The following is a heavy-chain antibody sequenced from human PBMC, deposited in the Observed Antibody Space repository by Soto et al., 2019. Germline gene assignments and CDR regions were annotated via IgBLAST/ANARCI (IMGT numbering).Heavy chain of an antibody. CDR2: TSYDGTNK. J-gene: IGHJ3*02. V-gene: IGHV3-30-3*01. CDR1: GFTLSNYA. Sequence: QVQLVESGGGVAQPGGSLRLSCTASGFTLSNYAMHWVRQAPGKGLEWVAVTSYDGTNKYDADSVKGRFTISRDNSKNTLFLEMNILKSEDTAGYHCARGDGAFDIWGQGTMVIVSS. CDR3: ARGDGAFDI.